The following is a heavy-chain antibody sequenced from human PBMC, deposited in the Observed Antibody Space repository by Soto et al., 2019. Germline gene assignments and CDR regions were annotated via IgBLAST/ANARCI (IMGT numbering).Heavy chain of an antibody. V-gene: IGHV4-61*05. Sequence: PSETLSLTSSVSGGSISSSSYSWGWIRQPPGKGLEWIGYIYYSGSTNYNPSLKSRVTISVDTSKNQFSLKLSSVTAADTAVYYCARCPYYYDSSGYFFDLDYWGQGTLVTVSS. D-gene: IGHD3-22*01. CDR1: GGSISSSSYS. J-gene: IGHJ4*02. CDR3: ARCPYYYDSSGYFFDLDY. CDR2: IYYSGST.